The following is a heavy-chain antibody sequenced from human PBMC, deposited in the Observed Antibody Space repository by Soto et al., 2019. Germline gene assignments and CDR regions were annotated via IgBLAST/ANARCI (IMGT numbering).Heavy chain of an antibody. CDR2: ISAYNGNT. CDR3: ARDRPGYYDSSGSPGGDY. Sequence: ASVKVSCKASGYTYTSYGISWVRQAPGQGLEWMGWISAYNGNTNYAQKLQGRVTMTTDTSTSTAYMELRSLRSDDTAVYYCARDRPGYYDSSGSPGGDYWGQGTLVTVSS. V-gene: IGHV1-18*01. J-gene: IGHJ4*02. D-gene: IGHD3-22*01. CDR1: GYTYTSYG.